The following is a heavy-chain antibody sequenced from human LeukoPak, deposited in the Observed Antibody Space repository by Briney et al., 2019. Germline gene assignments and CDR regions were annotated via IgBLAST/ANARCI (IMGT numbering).Heavy chain of an antibody. CDR1: GGSISSSSYY. J-gene: IGHJ4*02. CDR3: ARRGRDGYNFGY. CDR2: IYYSGST. V-gene: IGHV4-39*01. D-gene: IGHD5-24*01. Sequence: SETLSLSCTGSGGSISSSSYYWGWIRQPPGKGLEWIGSIYYSGSTYYNPSLKSRVTISVDTSKNQFSLKLSSVTAADTAVYYCARRGRDGYNFGYWGQGTLVTVSS.